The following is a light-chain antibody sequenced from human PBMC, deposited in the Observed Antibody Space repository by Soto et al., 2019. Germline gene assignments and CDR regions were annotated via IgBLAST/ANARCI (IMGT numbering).Light chain of an antibody. J-gene: IGLJ1*01. Sequence: QSALTQPASVSGSPGPSITISCTGTSSDVGGYNYVSWYQQHPGKAPKLMIYDVSNRPSGVSNRFSGSKSGNTASLTISGLQAEDEADYYCSSYTSSSFYVFGTGTKLTVL. CDR3: SSYTSSSFYV. CDR2: DVS. CDR1: SSDVGGYNY. V-gene: IGLV2-14*01.